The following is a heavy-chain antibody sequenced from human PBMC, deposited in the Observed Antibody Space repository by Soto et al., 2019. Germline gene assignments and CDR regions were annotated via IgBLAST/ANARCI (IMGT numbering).Heavy chain of an antibody. CDR2: IRSKANSYAT. V-gene: IGHV3-73*02. CDR3: TTGETTVPGDNWFDL. CDR1: GFTFSGSA. Sequence: EVQLVESGGGLVQPGGSLKLSCAASGFTFSGSAMHWVRQASGKGLEWVGRIRSKANSYATAYAASVKGRFTISRDDSKNTAYLQMNSLKTENTAVYYCTTGETTVPGDNWFDLWGQGTLVTVSS. D-gene: IGHD4-17*01. J-gene: IGHJ5*02.